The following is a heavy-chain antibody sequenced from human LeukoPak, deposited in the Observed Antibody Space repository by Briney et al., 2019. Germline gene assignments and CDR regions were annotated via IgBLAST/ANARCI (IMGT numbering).Heavy chain of an antibody. CDR2: IYYSGSSNT. CDR3: ARGTTWYNFDS. D-gene: IGHD6-13*01. Sequence: SETLTLTCTVSGASISSYYWSWVRQPPGKGLEWIGYIYYSGSSNTNYNPSLKSRVTISLDTSKNQFSLKLTSVTAADTAFYYCARGTTWYNFDSWSQGTLVIVTS. J-gene: IGHJ4*02. V-gene: IGHV4-59*01. CDR1: GASISSYY.